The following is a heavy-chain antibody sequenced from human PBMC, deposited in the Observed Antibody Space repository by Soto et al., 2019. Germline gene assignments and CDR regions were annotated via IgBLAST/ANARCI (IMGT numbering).Heavy chain of an antibody. J-gene: IGHJ4*02. CDR1: GASISLVGYS. CDR2: ISHRGNT. CDR3: ARYDSSGDFDY. D-gene: IGHD3-22*01. V-gene: IGHV4-30-2*01. Sequence: TLSLPFGVSGASISLVGYSWSSIRQPPGKGLEWIGYISHRGNTYYNPSLRSRVTISVDRSKNEFSLNLRSVTAADTAMYYCARYDSSGDFDYWGQGTLVTVSS.